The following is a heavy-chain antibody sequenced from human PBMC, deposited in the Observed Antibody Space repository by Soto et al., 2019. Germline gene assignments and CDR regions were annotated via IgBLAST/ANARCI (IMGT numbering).Heavy chain of an antibody. D-gene: IGHD1-20*01. V-gene: IGHV1-69*08. J-gene: IGHJ4*02. CDR3: TRGGRESNLNDGNFEY. CDR2: VVPKIGSI. Sequence: QVQLVQSGAEVKKPGSSVKVSCKAPGGTFSRYTINWVRQAPGQGLEWMGRVVPKIGSINFMRKFQGRLSLTPDKSTRTALLELSSLGPADTVVYYCTRGGRESNLNDGNFEYWGQGTQVTVSS. CDR1: GGTFSRYT.